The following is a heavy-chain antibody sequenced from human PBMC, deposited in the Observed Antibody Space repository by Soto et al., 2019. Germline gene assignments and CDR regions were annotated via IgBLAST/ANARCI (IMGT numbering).Heavy chain of an antibody. Sequence: QVQLVQSGAEVKKPGASVKVSCKASGYTFTGYYMHWVRQAPGQGLEWMGWINPNSGGTNYAQKFQGWVTMTRDTSISTAYMELSRLRSDDTAVYYCAKEIAAAGTSPYDYGMDVWGQGTTVTVSS. CDR1: GYTFTGYY. CDR2: INPNSGGT. V-gene: IGHV1-2*04. J-gene: IGHJ6*02. CDR3: AKEIAAAGTSPYDYGMDV. D-gene: IGHD6-13*01.